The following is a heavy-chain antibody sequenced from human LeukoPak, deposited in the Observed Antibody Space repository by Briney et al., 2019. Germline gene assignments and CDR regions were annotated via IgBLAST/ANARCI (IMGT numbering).Heavy chain of an antibody. CDR3: GMSGDRVPLQDDVFDV. CDR2: IYPGDSGP. Sequence: GESLKISCKVSGYSFTSYCIGWVRQMPGKGLEWMGIIYPGDSGPTYSPSFQGQVTISVDKSINTAYLLSSSLQASDIAMYYCGMSGDRVPLQDDVFDVWGQGTMVTVST. J-gene: IGHJ3*01. D-gene: IGHD1-26*01. V-gene: IGHV5-51*01. CDR1: GYSFTSYC.